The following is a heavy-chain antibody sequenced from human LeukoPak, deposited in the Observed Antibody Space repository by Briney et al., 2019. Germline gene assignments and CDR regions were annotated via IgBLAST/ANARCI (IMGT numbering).Heavy chain of an antibody. V-gene: IGHV1-2*02. CDR1: GYTFTGYY. Sequence: ASVKVSCKASGYTFTGYYMHWVRQAPGQGLEWRGWIKPNSGGTNYAQKFQGRVTMTRDTSISTAYMELSRLRSDDTAVYYCARALDYYDSSGGLDYWGQGTLVTVSS. CDR3: ARALDYYDSSGGLDY. J-gene: IGHJ4*02. CDR2: IKPNSGGT. D-gene: IGHD3-22*01.